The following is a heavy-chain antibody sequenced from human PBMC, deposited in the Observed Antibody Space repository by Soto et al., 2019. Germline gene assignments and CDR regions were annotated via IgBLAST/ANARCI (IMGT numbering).Heavy chain of an antibody. D-gene: IGHD3-10*01. CDR3: ATSYGSGSANFDY. V-gene: IGHV1-69*02. J-gene: IGHJ4*02. CDR1: GGTFNSYT. Sequence: QVQLVQSGAEVKKPGSSVKVSCTASGGTFNSYTINWVRQAPGQGLEGVGRVNPIVGMSNSAQKFQGRVTITADKSTSKAYMDLTSLKSEDTAVYYCATSYGSGSANFDYWGQGTLVTVSS. CDR2: VNPIVGMS.